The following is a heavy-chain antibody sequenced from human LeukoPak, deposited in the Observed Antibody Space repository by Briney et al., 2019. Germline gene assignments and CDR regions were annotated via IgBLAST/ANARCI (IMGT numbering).Heavy chain of an antibody. V-gene: IGHV4-39*01. J-gene: IGHJ4*02. D-gene: IGHD6-19*01. CDR2: IYYSGST. CDR1: GGSISSSSYY. CDR3: ARPIAVAEAFDY. Sequence: PSETLSLTCTVSGGSISSSSYYWGWIRQPPGKGLEWIGSIYYSGSTYYNPSLKSRVTISVDTSKNQFSLKLSSVTAADTAVYYCARPIAVAEAFDYWGQGTLVTVSS.